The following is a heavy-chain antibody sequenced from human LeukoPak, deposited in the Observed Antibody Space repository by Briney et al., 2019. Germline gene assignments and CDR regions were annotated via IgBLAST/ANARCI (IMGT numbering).Heavy chain of an antibody. CDR1: GYSFTSYW. V-gene: IGHV5-10-1*01. J-gene: IGHJ4*02. D-gene: IGHD4-17*01. CDR2: IDPSDSYT. Sequence: GESLQISCQGSGYSFTSYWISWVRQMPGKGLERMGRIDPSDSYTNYSPSFQGHVTISADKSISTAYLQWSSLKASDSAMYYCASARHGDCMWDYWGQGTLVTVSS. CDR3: ASARHGDCMWDY.